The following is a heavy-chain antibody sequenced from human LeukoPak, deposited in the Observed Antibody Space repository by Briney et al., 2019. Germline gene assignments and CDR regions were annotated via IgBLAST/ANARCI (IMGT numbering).Heavy chain of an antibody. CDR1: GFTFSSYS. Sequence: GVSLRLSCTASGFTFSSYSMNWVRQAPGKGLEWLSSISSSSSYIYYADSVKGRFTISRDNAKNSLYLQMNSLRAEDTAVYYCARDSAWELLPSSLDYWGQGTLVTVSS. J-gene: IGHJ4*02. CDR2: ISSSSSYI. D-gene: IGHD1-26*01. V-gene: IGHV3-21*01. CDR3: ARDSAWELLPSSLDY.